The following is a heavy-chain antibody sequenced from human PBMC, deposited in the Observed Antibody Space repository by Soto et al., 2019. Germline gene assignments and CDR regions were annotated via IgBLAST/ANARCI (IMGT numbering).Heavy chain of an antibody. CDR3: ARHHGPTTSENWFEP. V-gene: IGHV1-18*01. D-gene: IGHD5-12*01. J-gene: IGHJ5*02. Sequence: QVHLVQSGVEVKTPGASVKVSCQASGYTFFTYDISWVRQAPGQGHEWMGWISTHSGDTKYARKFQGRVTMTTDTSTTTAYLELRSLRSDDTAVYYCARHHGPTTSENWFEPWGQGTLVTVSS. CDR2: ISTHSGDT. CDR1: GYTFFTYD.